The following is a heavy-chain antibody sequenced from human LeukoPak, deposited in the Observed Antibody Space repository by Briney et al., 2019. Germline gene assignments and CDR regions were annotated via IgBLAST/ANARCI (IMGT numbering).Heavy chain of an antibody. D-gene: IGHD6-13*01. Sequence: GGSLRLSCAASGFTFSSYAMGWVRQAPGKGLEWVSAISGSGGTTYYADSVKGRFTISRDNSKNTLYLQMNTLRAEDTALYYCAKVKGGSSWQYYFDYRGQGTLVTVSS. J-gene: IGHJ4*02. CDR3: AKVKGGSSWQYYFDY. CDR1: GFTFSSYA. V-gene: IGHV3-23*01. CDR2: ISGSGGTT.